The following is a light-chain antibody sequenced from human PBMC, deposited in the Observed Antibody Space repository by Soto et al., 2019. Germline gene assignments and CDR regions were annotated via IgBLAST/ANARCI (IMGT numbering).Light chain of an antibody. CDR1: QSISSW. Sequence: QSPSTLSASVGDRVTITCRASQSISSWLAWYQQKPGKAPKLLIYKASSLESGVPSRFSGSGSGTDFTLTITSLQPDDFATYYCQQYNSYSWTFGQGTKVDIK. CDR2: KAS. CDR3: QQYNSYSWT. V-gene: IGKV1-5*03. J-gene: IGKJ1*01.